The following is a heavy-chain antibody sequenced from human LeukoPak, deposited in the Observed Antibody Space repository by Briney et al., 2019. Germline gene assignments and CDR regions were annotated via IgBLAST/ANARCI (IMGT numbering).Heavy chain of an antibody. CDR3: AKRGSGITVAADY. D-gene: IGHD6-19*01. CDR1: GFTFSSYG. Sequence: GALRLSCAASGFTFSSYGMSWVRQAPGKGLEWVSGINGSGGSTYYADSVKGRFTISRDNSKNTLYLQMNSLRAEDTAIYYCAKRGSGITVAADYWGQGTLVTVSS. V-gene: IGHV3-23*01. CDR2: INGSGGST. J-gene: IGHJ4*02.